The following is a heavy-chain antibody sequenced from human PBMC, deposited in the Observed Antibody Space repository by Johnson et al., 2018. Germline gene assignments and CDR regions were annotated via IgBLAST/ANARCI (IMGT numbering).Heavy chain of an antibody. CDR3: ARQGWFGELDGMDV. V-gene: IGHV5-51*01. D-gene: IGHD3-10*01. Sequence: EVQLVETGAEVKKPGESLKISCKASGYNFPIFWIGWVRQMPGKGLEWMGIIYPGDSDSRYSPSFQGQVTISADKSINTAYLQWRSLKASDTAMYYCARQGWFGELDGMDVWGQVTTVTVS. CDR2: IYPGDSDS. J-gene: IGHJ6*02. CDR1: GYNFPIFW.